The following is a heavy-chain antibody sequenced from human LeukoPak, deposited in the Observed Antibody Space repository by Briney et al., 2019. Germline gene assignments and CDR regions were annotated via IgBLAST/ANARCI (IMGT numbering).Heavy chain of an antibody. CDR1: GFTFSSYW. V-gene: IGHV3-7*03. CDR2: IKQDGSEK. Sequence: GGSLRLSCAASGFTFSSYWMSWVRQAPGKGLERVANIKQDGSEKYYVDSVKGRFTISRDNAKNSLYLQMNSLRAEDTAVYYCARENNDYVWGSYRYFNDYWGQGTLVTVSS. D-gene: IGHD3-16*02. CDR3: ARENNDYVWGSYRYFNDY. J-gene: IGHJ4*02.